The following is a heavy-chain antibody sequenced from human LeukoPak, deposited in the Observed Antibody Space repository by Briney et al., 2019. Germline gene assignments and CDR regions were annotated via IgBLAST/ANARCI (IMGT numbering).Heavy chain of an antibody. CDR2: IIPIFGTA. CDR3: ARGARSSTSGWFDP. D-gene: IGHD2-2*01. Sequence: SVTVSCTASGYTFTSYDINWVRQAPGQGLEWMGGIIPIFGTANYAQKFQGRVTITADESTSTAYMELSSLRSEDTAVYYCARGARSSTSGWFDPWGQGTLVTVSS. J-gene: IGHJ5*02. V-gene: IGHV1-69*13. CDR1: GYTFTSYD.